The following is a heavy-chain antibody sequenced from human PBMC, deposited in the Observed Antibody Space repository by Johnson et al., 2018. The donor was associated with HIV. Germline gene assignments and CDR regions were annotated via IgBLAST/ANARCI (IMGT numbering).Heavy chain of an antibody. V-gene: IGHV3-23*04. CDR1: GFTFSTYA. D-gene: IGHD1-7*01. Sequence: VQLVESGGGVVQPGRSLRLSCAASGFTFSTYAMHWVRQAPGKGLEWVAVISGSGGSTYYADSVKGRFTISRDNSKNTLYLQMNSLKTEDTAVYYCVRVELGAFDIWGQGTMVTVSS. CDR3: VRVELGAFDI. J-gene: IGHJ3*02. CDR2: ISGSGGST.